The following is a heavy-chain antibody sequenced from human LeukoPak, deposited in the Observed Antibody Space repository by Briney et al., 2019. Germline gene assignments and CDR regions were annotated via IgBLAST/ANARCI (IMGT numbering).Heavy chain of an antibody. CDR2: ISGSVGST. CDR1: GFTFSSYA. Sequence: GRSLRLPCAASGFTFSSYAMSWVRQAPGKGLEWGSAISGSVGSTYYADSVKGRFTISRDNSKNTLYLQMNSLRAEDTAVYYCAKLRDIAAAGVYFDCWGQGTLVTVSS. D-gene: IGHD6-13*01. CDR3: AKLRDIAAAGVYFDC. J-gene: IGHJ4*02. V-gene: IGHV3-23*01.